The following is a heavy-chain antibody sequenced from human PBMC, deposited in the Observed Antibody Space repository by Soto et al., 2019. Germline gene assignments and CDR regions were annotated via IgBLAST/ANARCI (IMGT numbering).Heavy chain of an antibody. CDR1: GGSFSGYY. CDR2: INHSGST. Sequence: SETLSLTCAVYGGSFSGYYWSWIRQPPGKGLEWIGEINHSGSTNYNPSLKSRVTISVDKSKNQFSLKLSSVTAADTAVYYCARAAMGGSSWPFDYWGQGTLVTVS. D-gene: IGHD6-13*01. J-gene: IGHJ4*02. V-gene: IGHV4-34*01. CDR3: ARAAMGGSSWPFDY.